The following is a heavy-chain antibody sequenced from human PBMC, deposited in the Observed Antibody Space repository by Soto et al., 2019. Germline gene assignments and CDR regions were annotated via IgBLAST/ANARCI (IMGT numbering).Heavy chain of an antibody. D-gene: IGHD5-12*01. V-gene: IGHV3-33*01. J-gene: IGHJ6*02. CDR2: IWYDGSNK. Sequence: SLRLSCAASGFTFSSYGMHWVRQAPGKGLEWVAVIWYDGSNKYYADSVKGRFTISRDNSKNTLYLQMNSLRAEDTAVYYCARARSGYERMDVWGQGTTVTVSS. CDR1: GFTFSSYG. CDR3: ARARSGYERMDV.